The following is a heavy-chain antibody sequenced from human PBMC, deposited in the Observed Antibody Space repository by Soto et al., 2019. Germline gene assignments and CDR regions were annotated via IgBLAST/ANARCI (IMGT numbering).Heavy chain of an antibody. J-gene: IGHJ5*02. V-gene: IGHV1-8*01. D-gene: IGHD3-22*01. CDR3: ARSDDSSGYYYLSGRYNWFDP. Sequence: ASVTVSCKASGYTFTSYDINWVRQATGQGLEWMGWMNPNSGNTGYAQKFQGRVTMTRNTSISTAYMELSSLRSEDTAVYYCARSDDSSGYYYLSGRYNWFDPWGQGTLVTVSS. CDR1: GYTFTSYD. CDR2: MNPNSGNT.